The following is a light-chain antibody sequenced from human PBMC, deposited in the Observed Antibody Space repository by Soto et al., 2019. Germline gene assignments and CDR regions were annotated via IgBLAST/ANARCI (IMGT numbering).Light chain of an antibody. CDR1: QSVSNY. J-gene: IGKJ1*01. CDR2: DAS. Sequence: EIVLTQSPATLSLSPGERATLSCWASQSVSNYFVWYQQKPGQAPRLLIYDASSRATGIPDRFSGSGSGTEFTLTISGLQSEDFAVYYCQQYSIWRTFGQGTKVDIK. V-gene: IGKV3-11*01. CDR3: QQYSIWRT.